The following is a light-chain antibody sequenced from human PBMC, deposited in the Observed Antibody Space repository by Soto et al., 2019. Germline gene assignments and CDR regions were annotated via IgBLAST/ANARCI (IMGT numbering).Light chain of an antibody. V-gene: IGKV3-20*01. Sequence: EIVLTQSPGTLSLSPGERATLSCRASQSVSSSWLAWFQQKPGQSPRLLIYGASSTATGIPDRFSGSGSGTDFTLTIGRLEPEDFAVYYCQHYGSSPPFTFGPGTKVDI. CDR3: QHYGSSPPFT. CDR2: GAS. J-gene: IGKJ3*01. CDR1: QSVSSSW.